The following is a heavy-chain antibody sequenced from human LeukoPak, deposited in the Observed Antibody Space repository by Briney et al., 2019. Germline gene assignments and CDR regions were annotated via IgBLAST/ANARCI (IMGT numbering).Heavy chain of an antibody. CDR3: ASEYCSGGNCYFDY. D-gene: IGHD2-15*01. CDR2: IDPSDSYT. CDR1: GYRFTSNW. J-gene: IGHJ4*02. V-gene: IGHV5-10-1*04. Sequence: GESLKISCKGSGYRFTSNWISWVRQMPGKGLEWMGRIDPSDSYTNYSPSFQGQVTISADKSISTAYLQWSSLKASDTAIYYRASEYCSGGNCYFDYWGQGTLVTVSS.